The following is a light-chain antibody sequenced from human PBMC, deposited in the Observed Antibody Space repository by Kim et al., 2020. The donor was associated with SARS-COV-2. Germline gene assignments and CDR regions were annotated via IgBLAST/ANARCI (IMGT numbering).Light chain of an antibody. CDR1: KLGDKY. Sequence: VSPGKTASITRSGDKLGDKYACWYQQKPGQSPVLVIYQDSKRPSGIPERFSGSNSGNTATLTISGTQAMDEADYYCQAWDSSTGVVFCGGTQLTVL. CDR3: QAWDSSTGVV. V-gene: IGLV3-1*01. CDR2: QDS. J-gene: IGLJ2*01.